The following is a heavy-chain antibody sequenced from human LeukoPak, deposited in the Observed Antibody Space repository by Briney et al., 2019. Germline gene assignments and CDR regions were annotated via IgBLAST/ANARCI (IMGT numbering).Heavy chain of an antibody. CDR1: GYTFTSYD. CDR3: ARGHGYYDSSGYYYGDAFDI. D-gene: IGHD3-22*01. CDR2: MNPNSGDT. J-gene: IGHJ3*02. Sequence: ASVKVSCKASGYTFTSYDINWVRQATGKGLEWMGWMNPNSGDTSYAQKFQGRVTMTRDTSISKAYMELSRLRSEDTAVYYCARGHGYYDSSGYYYGDAFDIWGQGTMVTVSS. V-gene: IGHV1-8*01.